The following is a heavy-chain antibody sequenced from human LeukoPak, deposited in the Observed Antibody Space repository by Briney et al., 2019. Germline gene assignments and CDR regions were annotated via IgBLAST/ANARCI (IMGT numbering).Heavy chain of an antibody. Sequence: GGSLRLSCAASGFTFSTYSMNWVRQAPGKGLEWVSSISYSSSYIYYADSVKGRFTISRDNAKNSLYLQMNSLRAEDTAVYYCAREAGGNSGYDWVLWGQGTLVTVS. CDR2: ISYSSSYI. CDR3: AREAGGNSGYDWVL. CDR1: GFTFSTYS. V-gene: IGHV3-21*01. D-gene: IGHD5-12*01. J-gene: IGHJ4*02.